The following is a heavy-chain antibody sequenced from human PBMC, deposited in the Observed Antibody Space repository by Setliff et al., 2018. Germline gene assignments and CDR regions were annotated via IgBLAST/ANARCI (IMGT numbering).Heavy chain of an antibody. Sequence: GESLKISCKGSGYSFTNYWIGWVRQMPGKGLEWMGIIYPGDSDTRYSPSFQGQVSISADKSISTAYLQWSSLKASDTAMYYCTRQAIFGSDAFDIWGQGTMVTVSS. CDR3: TRQAIFGSDAFDI. J-gene: IGHJ3*02. V-gene: IGHV5-51*01. D-gene: IGHD3-3*01. CDR1: GYSFTNYW. CDR2: IYPGDSDT.